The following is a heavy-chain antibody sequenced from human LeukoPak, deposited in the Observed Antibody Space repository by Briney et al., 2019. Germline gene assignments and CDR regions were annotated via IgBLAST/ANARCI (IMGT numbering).Heavy chain of an antibody. V-gene: IGHV1-58*02. J-gene: IGHJ6*02. CDR2: IVVGSGNT. Sequence: SVKASCKASGFTFTSSAMQWVRQARGQRLEWIGWIVVGSGNTNYAQKFQERVTITRDMSTSTAYMELSSLRSEDTAVYYCAAEGFCSSTSCYMSGMDVWGQGTTVTVSS. D-gene: IGHD2-2*02. CDR3: AAEGFCSSTSCYMSGMDV. CDR1: GFTFTSSA.